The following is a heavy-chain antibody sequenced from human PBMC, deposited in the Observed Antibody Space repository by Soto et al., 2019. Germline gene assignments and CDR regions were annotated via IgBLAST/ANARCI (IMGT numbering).Heavy chain of an antibody. CDR1: GFTFSNAW. J-gene: IGHJ5*02. V-gene: IGHV3-15*01. CDR3: KWDLEASDP. Sequence: GGSLRLSCAASGFTFSNAWMSWVRQAPGKGLEWVGRIRSKTDGGTTDYAAPVKGRFTISRDDSKDTLYLQTNSLKTEDTAVYYCKWDLEASDPWGQGTLVTVSS. D-gene: IGHD1-26*01. CDR2: IRSKTDGGTT.